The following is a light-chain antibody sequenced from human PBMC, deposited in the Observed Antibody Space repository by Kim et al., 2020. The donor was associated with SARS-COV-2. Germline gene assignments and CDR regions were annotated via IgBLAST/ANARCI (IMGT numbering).Light chain of an antibody. Sequence: DIQMTQSPTSLSASVGDRVTITCRASQSIRTYLNWYQQKPGIAPKLLFYDASSLQSGVPSRFSGSGSGSDFTLTISSLQPEDFASYYCQQSYSTPQTFGQGTKVDIK. CDR3: QQSYSTPQT. CDR2: DAS. V-gene: IGKV1-39*01. J-gene: IGKJ1*01. CDR1: QSIRTY.